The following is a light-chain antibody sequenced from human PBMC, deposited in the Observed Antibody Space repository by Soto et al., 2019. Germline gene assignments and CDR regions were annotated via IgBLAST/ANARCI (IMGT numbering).Light chain of an antibody. CDR2: EVR. CDR1: SSDVGAYKY. Sequence: QSALTQPASVSGSPGQSITISCTGTSSDVGAYKYVSWSQQHPGKAPKLMIYEVRNRPSGVSNRFSGSKSGNTASLTISELQAEDEADYYCSSYTSSSTLVFGTGTKLTVL. J-gene: IGLJ1*01. V-gene: IGLV2-14*01. CDR3: SSYTSSSTLV.